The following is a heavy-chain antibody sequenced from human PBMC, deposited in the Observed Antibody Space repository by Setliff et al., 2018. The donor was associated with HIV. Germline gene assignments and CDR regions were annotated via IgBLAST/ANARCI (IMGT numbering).Heavy chain of an antibody. CDR2: INAGNGNT. CDR1: GYTFTNYA. CDR3: ARERDSSGYQFDP. V-gene: IGHV1-3*03. Sequence: GASVKVSCKASGYTFTNYAIQWVRQAPGQGLEWMGWINAGNGNTKYSQEFQGRVTITRDTSASTAYMELSSLRSEDMAVYYCARERDSSGYQFDPWGQGTLVTVSS. D-gene: IGHD3-22*01. J-gene: IGHJ5*02.